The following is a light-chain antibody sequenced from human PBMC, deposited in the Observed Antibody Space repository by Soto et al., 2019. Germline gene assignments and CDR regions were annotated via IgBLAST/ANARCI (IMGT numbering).Light chain of an antibody. CDR3: HYGNSPPWT. CDR1: QSVSSYS. V-gene: IGKV3-20*01. CDR2: GAS. J-gene: IGKJ1*01. Sequence: EIVLTQYPGTLSLSPGERATLSCRASQSVSSYSLAWYQQKPGQAPRLLIGGASSRATGIPDRFSGSGSGTDFTLTITRLEPEDFAVYYCHYGNSPPWTFGQGTKVDNK.